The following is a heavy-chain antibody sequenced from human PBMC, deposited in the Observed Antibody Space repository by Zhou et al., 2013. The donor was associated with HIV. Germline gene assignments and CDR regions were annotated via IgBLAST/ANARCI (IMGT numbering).Heavy chain of an antibody. D-gene: IGHD6-19*01. Sequence: QVQLQESGPGLVKPSETLSLTCTVSGGSISSYYWSWIRQPPGKGLEWIGYIYTSGSTNYNPSLKSRVTISVDTSKNQFSLKVSSVTAADTAVYYCARGTADQWLVGFFDYWGQGNPGHRLL. J-gene: IGHJ4*02. CDR3: ARGTADQWLVGFFDY. CDR1: GGSISSYY. CDR2: IYTSGST. V-gene: IGHV4-4*09.